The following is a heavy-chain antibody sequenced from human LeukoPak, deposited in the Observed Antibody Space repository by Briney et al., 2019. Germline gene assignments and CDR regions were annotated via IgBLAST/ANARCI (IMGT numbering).Heavy chain of an antibody. CDR2: ITGSGGST. J-gene: IGHJ4*02. Sequence: PGGSLRLSCAASGFTFSSYAMSWVRQAPGKGLEWVSTITGSGGSTFYADSVKGRFTISRDNFKNTLDLQMNSLRVEDTAVYYCAKGFFGSSNYYFEYWGQGTLVTVSS. CDR1: GFTFSSYA. CDR3: AKGFFGSSNYYFEY. V-gene: IGHV3-23*01. D-gene: IGHD6-13*01.